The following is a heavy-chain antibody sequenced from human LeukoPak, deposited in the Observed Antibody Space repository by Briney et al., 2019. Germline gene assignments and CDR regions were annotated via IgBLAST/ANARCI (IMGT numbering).Heavy chain of an antibody. Sequence: SVKVSCKASGGTFSSYAISWVRQAPGQGLEWMGRIIPIFGTANYAQKFQGRVTITTDESTSTAYMELSSLRSEGTAVYYCARDSGYSYGFNWFDPWGQGTLVTVSS. D-gene: IGHD5-18*01. J-gene: IGHJ5*02. CDR1: GGTFSSYA. V-gene: IGHV1-69*05. CDR3: ARDSGYSYGFNWFDP. CDR2: IIPIFGTA.